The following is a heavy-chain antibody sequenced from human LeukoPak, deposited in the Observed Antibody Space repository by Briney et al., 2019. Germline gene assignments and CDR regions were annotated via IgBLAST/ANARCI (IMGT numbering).Heavy chain of an antibody. J-gene: IGHJ4*02. CDR3: ARVTGSIDY. D-gene: IGHD1-26*01. Sequence: ASVKVSCKASGYTFTSYDINWVRQATGQGLEWMGWINLNSGNTGYAQNFQGRLTVTRGTSINTAYMELNTLRSEDTAIYYCARVTGSIDYWGQGTLVTVSS. CDR1: GYTFTSYD. CDR2: INLNSGNT. V-gene: IGHV1-8*01.